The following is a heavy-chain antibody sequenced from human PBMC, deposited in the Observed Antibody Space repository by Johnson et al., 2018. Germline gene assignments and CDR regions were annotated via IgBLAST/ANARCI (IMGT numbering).Heavy chain of an antibody. CDR2: ISSRSSYI. CDR3: AREDVVHYDFWSGYGAFDI. CDR1: GFTFSSYS. Sequence: EVQLVESGGGLVKPGGSLRLSCAASGFTFSSYSMNWVRQAPGKGLEWVSSISSRSSYIKYADSVKGRFTISRDNAKNSLYLQMNSLRAEDAAVYYCAREDVVHYDFWSGYGAFDIWGQGTMVTVSS. V-gene: IGHV3-21*01. J-gene: IGHJ3*02. D-gene: IGHD3-3*01.